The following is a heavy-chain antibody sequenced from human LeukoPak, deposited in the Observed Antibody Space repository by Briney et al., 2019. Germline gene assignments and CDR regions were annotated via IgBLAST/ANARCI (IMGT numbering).Heavy chain of an antibody. CDR3: ARTRTGISGRPEYFDH. D-gene: IGHD3-10*01. CDR2: IYDSGSA. J-gene: IGHJ1*01. Sequence: NPSETLSLTCTLSGGSIRSYCWTWIRQSPRKGREWIGYIYDSGSASYNASLRSRVTISVDTSRNQLSLKVKSVTAADTAIYYCARTRTGISGRPEYFDHWGQGTLVTVSS. CDR1: GGSIRSYC. V-gene: IGHV4-59*01.